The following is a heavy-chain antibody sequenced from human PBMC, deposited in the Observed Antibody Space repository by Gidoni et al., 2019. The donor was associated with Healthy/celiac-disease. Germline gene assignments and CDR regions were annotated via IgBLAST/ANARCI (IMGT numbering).Heavy chain of an antibody. D-gene: IGHD3-10*01. J-gene: IGHJ4*02. CDR3: ARASFEMVRGGGYFDY. V-gene: IGHV1-18*01. CDR1: GYTFTSYG. CDR2: ISPYNGNP. Sequence: QVQLVQSGAEVKKPGASVKVSCKASGYTFTSYGISWVRPAPGQGLEWMGWISPYNGNPTYAQTLQGRVTMTTDTSPSTAYMGLRSLRSDDPAVYYVARASFEMVRGGGYFDYWGQGTLVTVSS.